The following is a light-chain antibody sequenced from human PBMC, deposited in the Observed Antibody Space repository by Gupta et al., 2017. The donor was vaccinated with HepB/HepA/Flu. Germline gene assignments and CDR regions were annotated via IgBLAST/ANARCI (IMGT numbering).Light chain of an antibody. CDR3: QRRSDWPRT. CDR2: DAS. CDR1: QSISYY. V-gene: IGKV3-11*01. J-gene: IGKJ5*01. Sequence: EIVLSQSPATLSLSPGERATLSCRASQSISYYAAWYQQKPGQAPRLLIYDASRTATGPPARISGSASATDISLIINILDPEDFAVYYSQRRSDWPRTFGQGTRLE.